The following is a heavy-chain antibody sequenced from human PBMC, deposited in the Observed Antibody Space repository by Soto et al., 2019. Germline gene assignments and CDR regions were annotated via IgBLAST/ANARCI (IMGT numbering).Heavy chain of an antibody. V-gene: IGHV4-4*07. CDR1: GVSITPYF. CDR3: ARHFDVDPAMDQYYFDL. J-gene: IGHJ2*01. Sequence: QVQLQESGPGLVKPSETLSPTCTVSGVSITPYFWSWIRQPAGKAPEWVGHIYASGRTTYNPSLKSRVTMFVSHTKVSLRLTSVTAADTAVSYCARHFDVDPAMDQYYFDLWGHGAMVTVSS. D-gene: IGHD5-18*01. CDR2: IYASGRT.